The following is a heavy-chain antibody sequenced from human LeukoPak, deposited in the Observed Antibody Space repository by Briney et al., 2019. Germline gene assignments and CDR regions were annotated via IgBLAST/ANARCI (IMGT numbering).Heavy chain of an antibody. CDR3: VKDRVDGSGSQFDY. CDR2: ISGSGAIT. Sequence: GGSLRLSCAASGFTFSRCWMSWVRQAPGKGLEWVSVISGSGAITYYADSVKGRFTISRDNSKNTLYLQMNRLRAEDTAMYYCVKDRVDGSGSQFDYWGQGTLVTVSS. D-gene: IGHD3-10*01. V-gene: IGHV3-23*01. CDR1: GFTFSRCW. J-gene: IGHJ4*02.